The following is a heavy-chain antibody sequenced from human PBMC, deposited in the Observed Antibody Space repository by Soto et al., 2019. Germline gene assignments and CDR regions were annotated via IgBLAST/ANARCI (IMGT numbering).Heavy chain of an antibody. CDR1: GYTFTSYA. J-gene: IGHJ6*02. CDR3: ARTNSSWYDYYSGMDV. V-gene: IGHV1-3*01. Sequence: QVQLVQSGAEVKKPGASVKVSCKASGYTFTSYAMHWVRQAPGQRLEWMGWINAGNGNTKYSQRFQGRVTITRDTSASTDYMERIRLRSEDTAVYYCARTNSSWYDYYSGMDVWGQGTTVTVSS. D-gene: IGHD6-13*01. CDR2: INAGNGNT.